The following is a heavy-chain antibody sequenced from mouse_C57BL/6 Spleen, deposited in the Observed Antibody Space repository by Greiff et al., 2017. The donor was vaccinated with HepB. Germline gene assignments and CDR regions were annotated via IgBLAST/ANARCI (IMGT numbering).Heavy chain of an antibody. D-gene: IGHD6-1*01. CDR1: GYTFTSYW. J-gene: IGHJ4*01. Sequence: VKPGASVKMSCQASGYTFTSYWITWVKQRPGQGLEWIGDIYPGSGSTNYNEKFTRKATLTVDTSSSTAYMQLSSLPSEDSAVYYCARGGGDRQYYAMDDWGQGTSVTVSS. V-gene: IGHV1-55*01. CDR2: IYPGSGST. CDR3: ARGGGDRQYYAMDD.